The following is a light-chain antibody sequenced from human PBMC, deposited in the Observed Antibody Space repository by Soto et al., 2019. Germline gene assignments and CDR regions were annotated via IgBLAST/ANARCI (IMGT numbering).Light chain of an antibody. CDR1: QSLLHSDGYSY. CDR2: LGS. V-gene: IGKV2-28*01. CDR3: MQALQTPLT. J-gene: IGKJ5*01. Sequence: DLVMTQSPLSLPVTPGEPASIFCRSSQSLLHSDGYSYFDWYLQKPGQSPQLLISLGSNRASGVPDRFSGSGSGTDFTLRISRVEADDVGVYYCMQALQTPLTFGQGTRLEIK.